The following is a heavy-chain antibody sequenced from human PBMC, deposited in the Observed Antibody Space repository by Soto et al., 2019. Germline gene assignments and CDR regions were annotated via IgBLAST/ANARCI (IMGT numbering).Heavy chain of an antibody. D-gene: IGHD3-3*01. CDR1: GFTFSSYG. CDR3: AKWIYYDFWSGPSDDYYYMDV. CDR2: ISYDGSNK. J-gene: IGHJ6*03. V-gene: IGHV3-30*18. Sequence: PGGSLRLSCAASGFTFSSYGMHWVRQAPGKGLEWVAVISYDGSNKYYADSVKGRFTISRDNSKNTLYLQMNSLRAEDTAVYYCAKWIYYDFWSGPSDDYYYMDVWGKGTTVTVSS.